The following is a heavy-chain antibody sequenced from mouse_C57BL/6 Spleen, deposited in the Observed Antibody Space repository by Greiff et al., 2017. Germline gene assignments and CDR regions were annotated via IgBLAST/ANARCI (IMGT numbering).Heavy chain of an antibody. Sequence: QVHVKQPGAELVKPGASVKMSCKASGYTFTSYWITWVKQRPGQGLEWIGDIYPGSGSTNYNEQFKSKATLTVDTSSSTAYMQLSSLTSEDSAVYYCAREETAQAPWFAYWGQGTLVTVSA. CDR2: IYPGSGST. D-gene: IGHD3-2*02. J-gene: IGHJ3*01. CDR3: AREETAQAPWFAY. V-gene: IGHV1-55*01. CDR1: GYTFTSYW.